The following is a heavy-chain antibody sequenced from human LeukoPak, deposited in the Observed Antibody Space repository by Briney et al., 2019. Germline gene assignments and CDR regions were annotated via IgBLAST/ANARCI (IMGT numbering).Heavy chain of an antibody. CDR2: ISGSGGST. D-gene: IGHD3-10*01. Sequence: GGSLRLSCAASGFTFSSYAMSWVRQAPGKGLEWVSAISGSGGSTYYADSVKGRFTISRDNSKNTLYLQMNSLRAEDTAVYYCAKDQWDYYGSGSTIDYWGQGTLVTVSS. CDR3: AKDQWDYYGSGSTIDY. J-gene: IGHJ4*02. V-gene: IGHV3-23*01. CDR1: GFTFSSYA.